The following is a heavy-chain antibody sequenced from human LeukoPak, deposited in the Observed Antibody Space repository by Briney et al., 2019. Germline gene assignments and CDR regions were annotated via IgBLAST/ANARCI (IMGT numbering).Heavy chain of an antibody. CDR1: GGSFSGYY. Sequence: PSETLSLTCAVYGGSFSGYYWSWIRQPPGKGLEWIGEINHSGSTNYNPSLKSRVTISVDTSKNQFSLKLSSLTAADTAVDYVARQNDIFTGYFRFDPGGQGTLVTVSS. CDR2: INHSGST. D-gene: IGHD3-9*01. V-gene: IGHV4-34*01. J-gene: IGHJ5*02. CDR3: ARQNDIFTGYFRFDP.